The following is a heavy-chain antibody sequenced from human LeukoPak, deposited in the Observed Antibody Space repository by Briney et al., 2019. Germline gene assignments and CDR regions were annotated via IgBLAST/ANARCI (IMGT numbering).Heavy chain of an antibody. CDR1: VRSISSYY. J-gene: IGHJ4*02. CDR3: AGYYYDSSIYYYYLDC. D-gene: IGHD3-22*01. V-gene: IGHV4-59*01. CDR2: IVYSGNT. Sequence: SVTLSLTCTVSVRSISSYYWSCLPQPPGKGLEGIGHIVYSGNTSYSQSFKSRVTMAVDTSKNQFSLKLISVIAADTAVYYCAGYYYDSSIYYYYLDCWGQGTLVTVSS.